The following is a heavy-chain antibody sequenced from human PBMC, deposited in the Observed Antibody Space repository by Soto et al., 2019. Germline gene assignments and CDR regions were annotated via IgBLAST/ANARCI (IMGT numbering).Heavy chain of an antibody. CDR3: ATVDTAQRVYYYYGMDV. CDR2: IYSGGST. Sequence: HPGGSLRLSCAASGFTVSSNYMSWVRQAPGKGLEWVSVIYSGGSTYYADSVKGRFTISRDNSKNTLYLQMNSLRAEDTAVYYCATVDTAQRVYYYYGMDVWGQGTTVTVSS. V-gene: IGHV3-53*01. D-gene: IGHD5-18*01. CDR1: GFTVSSNY. J-gene: IGHJ6*02.